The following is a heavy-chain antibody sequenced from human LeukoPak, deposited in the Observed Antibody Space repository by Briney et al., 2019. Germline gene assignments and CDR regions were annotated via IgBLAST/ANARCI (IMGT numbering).Heavy chain of an antibody. CDR1: GGSISSGGYY. Sequence: SETLSLTCTVSGGSISSGGYYRSWIRQHPGKGLEWIGYIYYSGSTYYNPSLKSRVTISVDTSKNQFSLKLSSVTAADTAVHYCARVYADYYGSGSYYDYWGQGTLVTVSS. J-gene: IGHJ4*02. V-gene: IGHV4-31*03. D-gene: IGHD3-10*01. CDR3: ARVYADYYGSGSYYDY. CDR2: IYYSGST.